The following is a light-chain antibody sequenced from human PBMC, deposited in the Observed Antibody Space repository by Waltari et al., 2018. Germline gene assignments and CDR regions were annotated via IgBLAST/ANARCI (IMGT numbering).Light chain of an antibody. CDR2: EAS. V-gene: IGKV1-9*01. J-gene: IGKJ4*01. CDR1: QDISSS. CDR3: QQHTPNPPS. Sequence: DIQMTQSPSSLSASVGDRVTITCRASQDISSSLAWYQVKPGRAPNLLIYEASTLQTGVPSRFSGSGSGTDFTLTISSLQPEDSATYYCQQHTPNPPSFGEGTKVEIK.